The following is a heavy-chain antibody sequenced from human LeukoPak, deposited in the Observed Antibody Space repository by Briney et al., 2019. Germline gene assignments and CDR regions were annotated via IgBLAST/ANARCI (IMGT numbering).Heavy chain of an antibody. D-gene: IGHD3-22*01. CDR2: IYYTGST. Sequence: SETLSLTCTVSGGSISRNYWNWIRQPPGKGLEWIGYIYYTGSTKYNPSLESRVTVSVDTSKNQFSLKLSSVSAADTAVYYCARGFYDSAGYSTPFDSWGQGIPVAASS. CDR3: ARGFYDSAGYSTPFDS. J-gene: IGHJ4*02. V-gene: IGHV4-59*01. CDR1: GGSISRNY.